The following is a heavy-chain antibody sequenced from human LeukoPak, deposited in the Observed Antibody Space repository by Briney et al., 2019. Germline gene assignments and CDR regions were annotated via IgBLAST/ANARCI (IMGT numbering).Heavy chain of an antibody. D-gene: IGHD1-7*01. CDR3: ARQLYNWNYYFDY. J-gene: IGHJ4*02. CDR2: IYYSGST. V-gene: IGHV4-39*01. CDR1: GGSISSSSYY. Sequence: SETLPLTCTVSGGSISSSSYYWGWIRQPPGKGLEWIGSIYYSGSTYYNPSLKSRVTISVDTSKNQFSLKLSSVTAADTAVYYCARQLYNWNYYFDYWGQGTLVTVSS.